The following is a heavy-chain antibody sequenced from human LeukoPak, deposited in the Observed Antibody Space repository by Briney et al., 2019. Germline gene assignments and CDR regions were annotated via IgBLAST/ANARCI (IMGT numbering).Heavy chain of an antibody. D-gene: IGHD2-2*01. CDR1: GFTYSSYA. CDR2: ISGSGGST. CDR3: AKGGLGCSSTSCFDY. Sequence: GGSLRLSCAVSGFTYSSYAMSWVRQAPGKGLEWVSSISGSGGSTYYADFVKGRFTISRDNSKNTLYLQMNSLRAEDTAVYYCAKGGLGCSSTSCFDYWGQGTLVTVSS. V-gene: IGHV3-23*01. J-gene: IGHJ4*02.